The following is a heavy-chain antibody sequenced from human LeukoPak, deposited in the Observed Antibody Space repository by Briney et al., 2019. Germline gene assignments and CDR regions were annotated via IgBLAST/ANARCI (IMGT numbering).Heavy chain of an antibody. CDR3: SRSYYDSSGSDYFDY. V-gene: IGHV4-61*01. Sequence: SETLSLTCTVSGGSFSSGSYYWSWIRQPPGKGLEWIGYIYYSGSTNYNPSLKSRVTISVDTSKNQFSLKLSSVTAADTAVYYCSRSYYDSSGSDYFDYWGQGTLVTVSS. D-gene: IGHD3-22*01. CDR2: IYYSGST. CDR1: GGSFSSGSYY. J-gene: IGHJ4*02.